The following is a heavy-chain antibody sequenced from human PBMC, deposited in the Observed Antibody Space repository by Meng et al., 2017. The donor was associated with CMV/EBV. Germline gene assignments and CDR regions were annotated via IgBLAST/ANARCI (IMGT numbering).Heavy chain of an antibody. V-gene: IGHV5-51*01. CDR3: ARRMGYCSSTSCYGVADAFDI. CDR1: GYSFTSYW. Sequence: GESLKISCKGSGYSFTSYWIGWVRQMPGKGLEWMGIIYPGDSDTRYSPSFQGQVTISADKSISTAYLQWSSLKASDTAMYYCARRMGYCSSTSCYGVADAFDIWGQGTTVTVSS. D-gene: IGHD2-2*01. J-gene: IGHJ3*02. CDR2: IYPGDSDT.